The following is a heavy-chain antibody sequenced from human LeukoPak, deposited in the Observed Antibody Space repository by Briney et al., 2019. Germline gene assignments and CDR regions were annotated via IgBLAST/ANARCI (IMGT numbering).Heavy chain of an antibody. CDR2: IIPIFGAA. V-gene: IGHV1-69*06. Sequence: SVKVSCKASGGAFSSYAISWVRQAPGHRLEWMGGIIPIFGAANYAQKLQGRVTITADKSPTTAYMELSSLRSEDTAVYYCASTCSGGSCYHNWFHPWGQGTLVTVSS. CDR3: ASTCSGGSCYHNWFHP. D-gene: IGHD2-15*01. CDR1: GGAFSSYA. J-gene: IGHJ5*02.